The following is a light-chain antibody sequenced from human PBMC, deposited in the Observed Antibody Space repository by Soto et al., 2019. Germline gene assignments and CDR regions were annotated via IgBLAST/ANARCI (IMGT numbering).Light chain of an antibody. CDR1: QSVSSSY. Sequence: EIVLTQSPGTLSLSPGERATLSCRASQSVSSSYLAWYQQKPGQAPRLLIYGASSRATGIPDRFSGSGSGTDFTLTIRRLEPEDFAVYYCQQYGRSRYTFGQGNKLEIK. J-gene: IGKJ2*01. V-gene: IGKV3-20*01. CDR3: QQYGRSRYT. CDR2: GAS.